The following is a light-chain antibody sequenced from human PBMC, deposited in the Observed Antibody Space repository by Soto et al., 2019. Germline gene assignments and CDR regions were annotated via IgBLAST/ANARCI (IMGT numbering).Light chain of an antibody. V-gene: IGLV4-69*01. Sequence: QPVLTQSPSASASLGASVNLTCTLSSGHISYAIAWHQQRPEKGPRYLMKINSDGSHNKGDGIPDRFSGSSSGAERYLTISSLQSEDEADYYCQTWGTGSPYVFGTGTKVTVL. CDR1: SGHISYA. J-gene: IGLJ1*01. CDR2: INSDGSH. CDR3: QTWGTGSPYV.